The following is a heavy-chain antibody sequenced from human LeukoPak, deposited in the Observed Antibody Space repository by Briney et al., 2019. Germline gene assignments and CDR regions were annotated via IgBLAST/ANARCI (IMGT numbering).Heavy chain of an antibody. CDR3: ARGSWIQSSPAIYYFDY. Sequence: PSETLSLTCTVSGGSISSYYWSWIRQPPGKGLEWLGYIYYSGSIKYNPSLNSRVTMSVDTSKNQFSLKLSSVTAADTAVYYCARGSWIQSSPAIYYFDYWGQGTLVTVSS. D-gene: IGHD5-18*01. J-gene: IGHJ4*02. CDR2: IYYSGSI. CDR1: GGSISSYY. V-gene: IGHV4-59*01.